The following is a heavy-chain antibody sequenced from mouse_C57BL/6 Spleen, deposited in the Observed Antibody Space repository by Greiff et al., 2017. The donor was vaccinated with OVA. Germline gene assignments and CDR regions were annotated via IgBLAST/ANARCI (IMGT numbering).Heavy chain of an antibody. Sequence: QVHVKQSGAELVRPGTSVKMSCKASGYTFTNYWIGWAKQRPGHGLEWIGDIYPGGGYTNYNEQFKGKATLTADKSSSTAYMQFSSLTSEDSAIYYCARVTTVVAPGYYFDYWGQGTTLTVSS. D-gene: IGHD1-1*01. CDR3: ARVTTVVAPGYYFDY. J-gene: IGHJ2*01. V-gene: IGHV1-63*01. CDR2: IYPGGGYT. CDR1: GYTFTNYW.